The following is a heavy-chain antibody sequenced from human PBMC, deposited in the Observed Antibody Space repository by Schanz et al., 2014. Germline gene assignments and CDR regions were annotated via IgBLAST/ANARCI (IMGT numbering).Heavy chain of an antibody. CDR1: GFIVRSNY. D-gene: IGHD3-9*01. Sequence: EVQLVESGGGLVQPGGSLRLSCAVSGFIVRSNYMTWVRQAPGKGLEWVSFVHPGGSTYYPDSVKGRFTISRDSSKNTLYLQMSSLRADDTAVYYCAKAADWPVTRFDPWGQGTLXTVSS. V-gene: IGHV3-66*01. CDR3: AKAADWPVTRFDP. CDR2: VHPGGST. J-gene: IGHJ5*02.